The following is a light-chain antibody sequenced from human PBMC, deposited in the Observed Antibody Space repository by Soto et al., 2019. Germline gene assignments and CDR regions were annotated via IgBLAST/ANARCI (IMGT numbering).Light chain of an antibody. CDR3: NSYTSSSTYV. CDR1: SSDVGGFNY. Sequence: LTQPASVSGSPGQSITISCTGTSSDVGGFNYVSWYQQHPGKAPKLTIYDVTNRPSGVSYRFSGSKSGNTASLTISGLQAEDEADYYCNSYTSSSTYVFGTGTKVTVL. V-gene: IGLV2-14*03. CDR2: DVT. J-gene: IGLJ1*01.